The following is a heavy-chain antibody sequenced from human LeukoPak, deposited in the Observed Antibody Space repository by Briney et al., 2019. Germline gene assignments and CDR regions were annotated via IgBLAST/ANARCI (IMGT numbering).Heavy chain of an antibody. Sequence: ASVKVSCKASGYTFTDYYMHWVRQAPGQGLEWMGWINPNSGGTNYAQKSQGRVTMTRDTSISTAYMELSRLRSDDTAVYYCARGFYDSRGYYFLFDYWGQGSLVTVSS. CDR1: GYTFTDYY. J-gene: IGHJ4*02. V-gene: IGHV1-2*02. CDR3: ARGFYDSRGYYFLFDY. CDR2: INPNSGGT. D-gene: IGHD3-22*01.